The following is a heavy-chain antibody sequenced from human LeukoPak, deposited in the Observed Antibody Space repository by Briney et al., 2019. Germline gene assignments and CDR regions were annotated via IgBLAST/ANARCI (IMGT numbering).Heavy chain of an antibody. Sequence: PGGSLRLSCAASGFTFSSYGMHWVRQAPGKGLEWVAVISYDGSNKYYADSVEGRFTISRDNSKNTLYLQMNSLRAEDTAVYYCAKVDVDTATKDAFDIWGQGTMVTVSS. J-gene: IGHJ3*02. V-gene: IGHV3-30*18. CDR1: GFTFSSYG. D-gene: IGHD5-18*01. CDR2: ISYDGSNK. CDR3: AKVDVDTATKDAFDI.